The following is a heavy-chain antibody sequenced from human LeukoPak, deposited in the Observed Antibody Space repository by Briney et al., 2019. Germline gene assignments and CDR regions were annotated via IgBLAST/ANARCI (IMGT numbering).Heavy chain of an antibody. CDR3: ARYPEYYYDSSGYYVNAN. CDR1: GGSISSSSYY. CDR2: IYYSGST. Sequence: SETLSLTCTVSGGSISSSSYYWGWIRQPPGKGLEWIGSIYYSGSTYYNPSLKSRATISVDTSKNQFSLKLSSVTAADTAVYYCARYPEYYYDSSGYYVNANWGQGTLVTVSS. J-gene: IGHJ4*02. V-gene: IGHV4-39*01. D-gene: IGHD3-22*01.